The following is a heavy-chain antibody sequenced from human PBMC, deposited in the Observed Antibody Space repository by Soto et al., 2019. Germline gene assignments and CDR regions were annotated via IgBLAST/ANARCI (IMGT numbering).Heavy chain of an antibody. D-gene: IGHD3-22*01. CDR1: GGSISSGGYY. CDR3: AREKYFYYDSSGYAPYYYGMDV. Sequence: QVQLQESGPGLVKPSQTLSLTCTVSGGSISSGGYYWSWIRQHPGKGLEWIGYIYYSGSTYYNPSLKGRVTISVDSSKNQFSLKLSSVTAADTAVYYCAREKYFYYDSSGYAPYYYGMDVWGQGTTVTVSS. CDR2: IYYSGST. V-gene: IGHV4-31*03. J-gene: IGHJ6*02.